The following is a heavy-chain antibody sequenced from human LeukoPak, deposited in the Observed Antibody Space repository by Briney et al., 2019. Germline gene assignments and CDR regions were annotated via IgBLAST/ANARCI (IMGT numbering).Heavy chain of an antibody. Sequence: GGSLRLSCAASGFTFSDYCMSWIRQAPGKGLEWVSYISSSGSTIYHADSVKGRFTISRDNAKNSLYLQMNSLRAEDTAVYYCATPSRGGAFDIWGQGTMVTVSS. CDR2: ISSSGSTI. V-gene: IGHV3-11*04. J-gene: IGHJ3*02. D-gene: IGHD3-10*01. CDR3: ATPSRGGAFDI. CDR1: GFTFSDYC.